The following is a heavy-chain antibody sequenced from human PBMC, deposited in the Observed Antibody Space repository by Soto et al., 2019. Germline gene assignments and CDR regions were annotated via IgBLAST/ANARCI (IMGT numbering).Heavy chain of an antibody. Sequence: ASVKVSCKASGYTFTSYGISWVRQAPGQGLEWMGWISAYNGNTNYAQKLQGRVTMTTDTSTSTAYMELRSLRSDDTAVYYCARKGSGYSDYYYYYGMDVWGQGTTVTVSS. J-gene: IGHJ6*02. V-gene: IGHV1-18*01. CDR1: GYTFTSYG. CDR2: ISAYNGNT. CDR3: ARKGSGYSDYYYYYGMDV. D-gene: IGHD3-3*01.